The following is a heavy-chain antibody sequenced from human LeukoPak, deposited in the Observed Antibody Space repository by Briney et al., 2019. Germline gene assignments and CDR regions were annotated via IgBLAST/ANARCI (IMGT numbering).Heavy chain of an antibody. Sequence: QPGRSLRLSCAASGFTFSSYGMHRVRQAPGKGLEWVAVIWYDGSNKYYADSVKGRFTISRDNSKNTLDLQMNSLRAEDAAVYYCARDRSYDFWSGYSTPDYWGQGTLVTVSS. CDR3: ARDRSYDFWSGYSTPDY. D-gene: IGHD3-3*01. V-gene: IGHV3-33*01. J-gene: IGHJ4*02. CDR2: IWYDGSNK. CDR1: GFTFSSYG.